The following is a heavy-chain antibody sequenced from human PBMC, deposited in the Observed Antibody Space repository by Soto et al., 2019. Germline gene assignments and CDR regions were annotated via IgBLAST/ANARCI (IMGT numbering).Heavy chain of an antibody. CDR1: GYTFTSYG. D-gene: IGHD5-18*01. J-gene: IGHJ4*02. V-gene: IGHV1-18*01. Sequence: QVQLVQSGAEVKNPGASVKGSCKASGYTFTSYGISWVQQAPGQGLEWMGWISAYNGDTNKAQKLQGRVTMTTDTSTSTDYMELRSLRSDDWAVYCCARDNGYESDYWGQGTLVTVSS. CDR2: ISAYNGDT. CDR3: ARDNGYESDY.